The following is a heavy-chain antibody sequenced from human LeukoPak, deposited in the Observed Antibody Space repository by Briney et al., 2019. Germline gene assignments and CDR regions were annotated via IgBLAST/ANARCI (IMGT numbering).Heavy chain of an antibody. CDR2: ISYHGDNI. D-gene: IGHD3-22*01. V-gene: IGHV3-30*04. CDR3: AKSHPSDTSGWSNPYFDY. J-gene: IGHJ4*02. CDR1: GFTFSSYS. Sequence: GGSLRLSCAASGFTFSSYSMHWVRQAPGKGLEWVALISYHGDNIYYADSVKGRFTISRDNSKNTLYLQMNSLRPEDTAVYYCAKSHPSDTSGWSNPYFDYWGQETLVTVSS.